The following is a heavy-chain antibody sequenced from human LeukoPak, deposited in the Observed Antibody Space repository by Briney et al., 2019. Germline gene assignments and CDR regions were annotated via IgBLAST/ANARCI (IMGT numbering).Heavy chain of an antibody. CDR3: ARDIYGSGHGWFDT. V-gene: IGHV4-59*01. CDR1: HVSISTYY. Sequence: SETLSLTCTVSHVSISTYYWSWIRQPPGKGLEWMGYIHYSGSTNYNPSLKSRVTISVDTSKKQLSLMLRSVTAADTAVYYCARDIYGSGHGWFDTWGQGRLVTVSS. CDR2: IHYSGST. D-gene: IGHD3-10*01. J-gene: IGHJ5*02.